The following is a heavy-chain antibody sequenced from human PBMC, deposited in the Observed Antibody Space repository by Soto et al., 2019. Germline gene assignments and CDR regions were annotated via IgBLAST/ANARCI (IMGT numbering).Heavy chain of an antibody. CDR3: ARWVVATSYYYYGMDV. CDR2: IYPGDSDT. J-gene: IGHJ6*02. D-gene: IGHD5-12*01. Sequence: GESLKISCKGSGYSFTSYWIGWVRQMPEKGLEWMGIIYPGDSDTRYSPSFQGQVTISADKSISTAYLQWSSLKASDTAMYYCARWVVATSYYYYGMDVWGQGTTVTVS. CDR1: GYSFTSYW. V-gene: IGHV5-51*01.